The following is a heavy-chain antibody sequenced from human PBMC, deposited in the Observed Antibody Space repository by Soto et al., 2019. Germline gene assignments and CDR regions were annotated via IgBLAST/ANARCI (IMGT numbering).Heavy chain of an antibody. D-gene: IGHD5-12*01. V-gene: IGHV3-23*01. J-gene: IGHJ4*02. CDR3: ATDIVATITRDY. CDR2: ISGSGGST. Sequence: EVQLLESGGGLVQPGGSLRLSCAASGFTFSSYAMSWVRQAPGKGLEWVSAISGSGGSTYYADSVKGQFTISRDNSKNTLYLQMNSLRAEDTAVYYCATDIVATITRDYWGQGTLVTVSS. CDR1: GFTFSSYA.